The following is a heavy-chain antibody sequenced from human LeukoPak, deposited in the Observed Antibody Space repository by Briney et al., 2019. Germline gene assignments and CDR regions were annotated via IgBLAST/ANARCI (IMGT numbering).Heavy chain of an antibody. CDR3: TRDNDSRDPPHFDY. CDR2: INPNTGGT. CDR1: GYTFTDYH. V-gene: IGHV1-2*02. Sequence: ASVKVSCKASGYTFTDYHIHWVRRAPGQGPEWMGWINPNTGGTNYAQKFQGRVTVTRDTSISTAYMELSSLRSDDTAVYYCTRDNDSRDPPHFDYWGQGTLVTVSS. D-gene: IGHD3-16*01. J-gene: IGHJ4*02.